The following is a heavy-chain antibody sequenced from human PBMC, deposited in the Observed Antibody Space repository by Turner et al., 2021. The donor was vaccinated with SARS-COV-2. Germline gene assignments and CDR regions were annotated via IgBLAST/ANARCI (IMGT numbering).Heavy chain of an antibody. CDR2: ISWNSSSM. CDR1: GFKFDDYA. V-gene: IGHV3-9*01. J-gene: IGHJ4*02. D-gene: IGHD5-12*01. Sequence: EVQLVESGGGLVQPGRSLRLSCAASGFKFDDYAMHWVRQAPGKGLELVSGISWNSSSMDYADSVKGRFTISRDNAKNSLYLQMNSLRAEDSALYYCAKEALNGYNSHWGRGTLVTVSS. CDR3: AKEALNGYNSH.